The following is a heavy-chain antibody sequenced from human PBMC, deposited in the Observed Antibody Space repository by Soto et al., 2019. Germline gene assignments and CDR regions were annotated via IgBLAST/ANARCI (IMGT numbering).Heavy chain of an antibody. CDR3: ANLKKYYYGMDV. Sequence: ASVKVSCKASGGTFSSYAISWVRQAPGQGLEWMGGIIPIFGTANYAQKFQGRVTITADESTSTAYMELSSLRSEDTAVYYCANLKKYYYGMDVWGQGTTVTVSS. V-gene: IGHV1-69*13. CDR2: IIPIFGTA. J-gene: IGHJ6*02. CDR1: GGTFSSYA.